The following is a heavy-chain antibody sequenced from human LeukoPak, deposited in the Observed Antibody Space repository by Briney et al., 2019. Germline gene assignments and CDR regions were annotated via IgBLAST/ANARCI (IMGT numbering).Heavy chain of an antibody. Sequence: PGGSLRLSCAASGFTFSSYATSWVRQAPGEGLEWVSTITSGGGYTYYADSVKGRFTISRDNSKNTLYLQMNSLRAEDTAVYNCAKSLYDYNYMDVWGKRATVTVSS. CDR2: ITSGGGYT. V-gene: IGHV3-23*01. J-gene: IGHJ6*03. CDR1: GFTFSSYA. CDR3: AKSLYDYNYMDV.